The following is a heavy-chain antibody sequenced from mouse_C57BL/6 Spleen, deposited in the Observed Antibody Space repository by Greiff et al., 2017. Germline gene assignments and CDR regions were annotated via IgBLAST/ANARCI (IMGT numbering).Heavy chain of an antibody. CDR3: ARVGYDRWYFDV. Sequence: EVKLMESGPGLVKPSQSLSLTCSVTGYSITSGYYWNWIRQFPGNKLEWMGYISYDGSNNYNPSLKNRISITRDTSKNQFFLKLNSVTTEDTATYYCARVGYDRWYFDVWGTGTTVTVSS. CDR1: GYSITSGYY. J-gene: IGHJ1*03. CDR2: ISYDGSN. V-gene: IGHV3-6*01. D-gene: IGHD2-3*01.